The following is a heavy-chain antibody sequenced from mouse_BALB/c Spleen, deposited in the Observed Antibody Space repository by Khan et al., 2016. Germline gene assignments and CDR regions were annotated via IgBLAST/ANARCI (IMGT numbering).Heavy chain of an antibody. Sequence: VQLQESGAELVNPGASVNLSCKASGYTLTSYWMHWVKQRPGQGLEWIGEINPSNGRTNYNAKFKSKATLTVDKSSSTAYMQLSSPTAEDSAVYYCARLLINFDYWGQGTTLTVSS. J-gene: IGHJ2*01. D-gene: IGHD2-1*01. CDR2: INPSNGRT. V-gene: IGHV1S81*02. CDR1: GYTLTSYW. CDR3: ARLLINFDY.